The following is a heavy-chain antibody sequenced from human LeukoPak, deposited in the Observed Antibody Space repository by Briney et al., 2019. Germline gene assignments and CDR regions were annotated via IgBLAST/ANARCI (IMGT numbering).Heavy chain of an antibody. Sequence: GGSLRLSCAASGFTFSGYYMSWIRQAPGKGLEWVSYIGSSDSTIYYADSVKGRFTISRDNAKNSLYLQMNSLRAEDTAVYYCARVEDYYDSRGGYWGQGTLVTVSS. CDR1: GFTFSGYY. J-gene: IGHJ4*02. CDR3: ARVEDYYDSRGGY. D-gene: IGHD3-22*01. V-gene: IGHV3-11*04. CDR2: IGSSDSTI.